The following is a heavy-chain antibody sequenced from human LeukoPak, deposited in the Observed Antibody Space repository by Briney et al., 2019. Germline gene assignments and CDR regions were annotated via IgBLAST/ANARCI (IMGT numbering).Heavy chain of an antibody. CDR1: GFTFSSYS. D-gene: IGHD3-10*01. Sequence: GGSRRLSCAASGFTFSSYSMNWVRQAPGKGLEWVSSISSSSSYIYYADSVKGRFTISRDNAKNSLYLQMNSLRAEDTAVYYYARDQGSYGSGSYYDYWGQGTLVTVSS. J-gene: IGHJ4*02. CDR2: ISSSSSYI. CDR3: ARDQGSYGSGSYYDY. V-gene: IGHV3-21*01.